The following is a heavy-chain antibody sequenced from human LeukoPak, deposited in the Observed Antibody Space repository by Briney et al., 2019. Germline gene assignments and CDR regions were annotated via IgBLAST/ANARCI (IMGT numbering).Heavy chain of an antibody. CDR1: GYTFTGYY. CDR2: INPNSGGT. J-gene: IGHJ6*02. D-gene: IGHD3-10*01. V-gene: IGHV1-2*02. Sequence: ASVEVSCKASGYTFTGYYMHWVRQAPGQGLEWMGWINPNSGGTNYAQKFQGRVTMTRDTSISTAYMELSRLRSDDTAVYYCAKSGFGEFHPYYYYGMDVWGQGTTVTVSS. CDR3: AKSGFGEFHPYYYYGMDV.